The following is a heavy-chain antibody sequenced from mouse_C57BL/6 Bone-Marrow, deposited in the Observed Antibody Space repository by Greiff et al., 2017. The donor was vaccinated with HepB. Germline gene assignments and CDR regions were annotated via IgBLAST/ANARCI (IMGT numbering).Heavy chain of an antibody. Sequence: EVHLVESGGGLVQPGGSLKLSCAASGFTFSDYYMYWVRQTPEKRLEWVAYISNGGGSTYYPDTVKGRFTISRDNAKNTLYLQMSRLKSEDTAMYYCARQGDWDDYFDYWGQGTTLTVSS. CDR3: ARQGDWDDYFDY. J-gene: IGHJ2*01. D-gene: IGHD4-1*01. CDR2: ISNGGGST. CDR1: GFTFSDYY. V-gene: IGHV5-12*01.